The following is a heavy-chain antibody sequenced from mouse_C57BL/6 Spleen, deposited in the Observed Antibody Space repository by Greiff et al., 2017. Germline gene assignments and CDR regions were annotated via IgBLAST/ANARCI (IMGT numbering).Heavy chain of an antibody. V-gene: IGHV1-39*01. CDR3: TREEVLRASGAMDD. J-gene: IGHJ4*01. CDR2: INPNYGTT. Sequence: EVQLQQSGPELVKPGASVKISCKASGYSFTDYNMNWVKQSNGQSLEWIGVINPNYGTTSYNQKFKGKATLTVDQSSSTAYMQLNSLTSEDSAVYYGTREEVLRASGAMDDWGQGTSVTVSS. CDR1: GYSFTDYN. D-gene: IGHD1-1*01.